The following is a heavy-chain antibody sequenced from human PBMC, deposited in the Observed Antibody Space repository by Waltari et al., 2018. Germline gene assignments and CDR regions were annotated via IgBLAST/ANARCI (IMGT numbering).Heavy chain of an antibody. CDR3: AGGTNGSTGWFAP. D-gene: IGHD1-1*01. Sequence: QAQLVQSGAEVKKPGASVKVSCKASGYPFNDYLIQWGRQAPGQGLEWVSWVNPKTGATNSAKKCQGRVSVTRDSSITTAYMQLTGLTSDDTALYYCAGGTNGSTGWFAPWGQGTLVTVSS. V-gene: IGHV1-2*02. CDR2: VNPKTGAT. CDR1: GYPFNDYL. J-gene: IGHJ5*02.